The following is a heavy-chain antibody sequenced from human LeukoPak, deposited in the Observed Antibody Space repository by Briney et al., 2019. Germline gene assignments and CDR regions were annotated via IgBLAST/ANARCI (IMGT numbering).Heavy chain of an antibody. CDR1: GFTFSDHY. CDR2: AKNKVDSYTI. J-gene: IGHJ3*02. CDR3: TRGHYYGSGTYFDEDTFDI. D-gene: IGHD3-10*01. V-gene: IGHV3-72*01. Sequence: GGSLRLSCAASGFTFSDHYMDWIRQVPGKGLEWVGRAKNKVDSYTIQYAASVRGRFSISRDDSKNSLYLQMNSLKTEDTAVYCCTRGHYYGSGTYFDEDTFDIWGRGTMVTVSS.